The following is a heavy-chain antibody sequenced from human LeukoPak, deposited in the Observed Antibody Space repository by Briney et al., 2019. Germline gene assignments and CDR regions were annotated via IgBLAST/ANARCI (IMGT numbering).Heavy chain of an antibody. D-gene: IGHD3-22*01. CDR3: AKTYYYDNNGYYYFDY. CDR1: GFTVSSSY. J-gene: IGHJ4*02. CDR2: IYSGGTT. Sequence: GGSQRLSCAASGFTVSSSYMSWVRQAPGKGLEWVSVIYSGGTTYYADSVKGRFTISRDTSKNTLYLRMNSLRAEDTAVYYCAKTYYYDNNGYYYFDYWGQGTLVTVSS. V-gene: IGHV3-66*01.